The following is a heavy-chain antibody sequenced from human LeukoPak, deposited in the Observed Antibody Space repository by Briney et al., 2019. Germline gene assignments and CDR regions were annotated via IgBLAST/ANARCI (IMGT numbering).Heavy chain of an antibody. J-gene: IGHJ4*02. CDR3: ARDVWGDRDSYFDN. V-gene: IGHV3-30*03. CDR1: GFIFSTYG. D-gene: IGHD3-16*01. CDR2: ITYDGSHK. Sequence: QPGRSLRLSCAASGFIFSTYGLHWVRQAPGKGLEWVAVITYDGSHKYYADSVKGRFAMSRDNAKNTLYLQMNSLRAEDTAVYYCARDVWGDRDSYFDNWGQGALVTVSS.